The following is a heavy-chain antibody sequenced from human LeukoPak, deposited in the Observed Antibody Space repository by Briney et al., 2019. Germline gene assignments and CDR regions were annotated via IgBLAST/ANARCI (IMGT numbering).Heavy chain of an antibody. Sequence: SETLSLTCAVSGGSISSSNWWSWVRQPPGKGLEWIGEIYHSGSTNYNPSLKSRVTISVDKSKNQFSLKLSSVTAADTAVYYCARDSGMGHATGVRGVILDWGQGTLVTVYS. J-gene: IGHJ4*02. CDR1: GGSISSSNW. V-gene: IGHV4-4*02. CDR2: IYHSGST. D-gene: IGHD3-10*01. CDR3: ARDSGMGHATGVRGVILD.